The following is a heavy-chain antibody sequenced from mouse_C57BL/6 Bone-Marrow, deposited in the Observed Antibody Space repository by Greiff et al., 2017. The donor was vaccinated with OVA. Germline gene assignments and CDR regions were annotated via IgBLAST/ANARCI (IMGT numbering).Heavy chain of an antibody. J-gene: IGHJ4*01. D-gene: IGHD1-1*01. CDR2: IWRGGST. V-gene: IGHV2-5*01. Sequence: VKLQESGPGLVQPSQSLSITCTVSGFSLTSYGVHWVRQSPGKGLEWLGVIWRGGSTDYNAAFMSRLSITKDNSKSQVFFKMNSLQADDTAIYYCAKHYGSSSYYAMDYWGQGTSVTVSS. CDR1: GFSLTSYG. CDR3: AKHYGSSSYYAMDY.